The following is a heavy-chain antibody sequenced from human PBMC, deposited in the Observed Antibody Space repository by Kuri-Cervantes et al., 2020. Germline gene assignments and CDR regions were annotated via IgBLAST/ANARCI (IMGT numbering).Heavy chain of an antibody. J-gene: IGHJ6*02. CDR2: IYWDDDK. V-gene: IGHV2-5*02. CDR1: GFSLSNARVG. Sequence: SGPTLVKPTETLTLTCTVSGFSLSNARVGVGWIRQPPGKALEWLALIYWDDDKRYSPSLKSRLTITKDTSKNQVVLTMTNMDPVDTATYYCAHHGYYYGMDVWGQGTTVTVSS. CDR3: AHHGYYYGMDV.